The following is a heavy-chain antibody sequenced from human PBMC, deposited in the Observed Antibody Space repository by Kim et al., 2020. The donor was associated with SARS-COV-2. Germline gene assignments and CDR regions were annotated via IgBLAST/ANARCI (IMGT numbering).Heavy chain of an antibody. V-gene: IGHV3-7*04. CDR3: ARAGGVGTVDY. J-gene: IGHJ4*02. D-gene: IGHD1-7*01. Sequence: KFYGGSVEGRSTISRDNAKNSVYLQMSGLRDDDTATYFCARAGGVGTVDYWGQGILVTVSS. CDR2: K.